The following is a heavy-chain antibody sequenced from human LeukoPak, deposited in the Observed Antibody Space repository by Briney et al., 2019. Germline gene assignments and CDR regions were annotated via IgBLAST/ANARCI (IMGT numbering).Heavy chain of an antibody. CDR2: MNPNSGNT. J-gene: IGHJ4*02. V-gene: IGHV1-8*01. Sequence: ASVKVSCKASGYTFTSYDINWVRQATGQGLEWMGWMNPNSGNTGYAQKFQGRVTMTRNTSISTAYMELSSLRSEDTAVYYCATETMVRGVIHFDYWGQGTLVTVSS. CDR1: GYTFTSYD. D-gene: IGHD3-10*01. CDR3: ATETMVRGVIHFDY.